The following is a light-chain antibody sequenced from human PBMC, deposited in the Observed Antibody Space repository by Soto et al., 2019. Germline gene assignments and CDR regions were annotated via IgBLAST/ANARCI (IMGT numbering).Light chain of an antibody. CDR3: QKYNSAPLT. V-gene: IGKV3-20*01. CDR1: QSVDSNS. CDR2: GAS. J-gene: IGKJ4*01. Sequence: ENVLTQSPGTLSLSPGERVTLSCRASQSVDSNSLAWYQQKRGQAPRLLIYGASSRATGIPDRFSGSGSGTDFTLTINKLEPEDVATYYCQKYNSAPLTFGGGTKVDIK.